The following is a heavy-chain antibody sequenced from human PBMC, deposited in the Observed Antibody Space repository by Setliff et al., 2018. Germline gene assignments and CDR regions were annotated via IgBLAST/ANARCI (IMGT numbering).Heavy chain of an antibody. CDR2: INPSGGRT. V-gene: IGHV1-46*01. CDR1: GYPFTDYY. D-gene: IGHD3-22*01. CDR3: ARDRLVVMTYYYYYYGMDV. Sequence: ASVKVSCKTSGYPFTDYYMHWVRQAPGQGLEWMGIINPSGGRTSHAQKVQGRVTMTRDTSTSTVNMELSSLRSEDTAVYYCARDRLVVMTYYYYYYGMDVWGQGTTVTVSS. J-gene: IGHJ6*02.